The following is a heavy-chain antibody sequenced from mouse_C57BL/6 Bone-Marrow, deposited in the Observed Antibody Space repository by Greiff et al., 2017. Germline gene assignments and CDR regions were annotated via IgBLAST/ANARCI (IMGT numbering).Heavy chain of an antibody. CDR2: INPSTGGT. CDR1: GYSFTGYY. CDR3: AREWLLPPAY. D-gene: IGHD2-3*01. Sequence: EVKLQESGPELVKPGASVKISCKASGYSFTGYYMNWVKQSPEKSLEWIGEINPSTGGTTYNQKFKAKATLTVDNSSSTAYMQLKSLTSEDSAVYYCAREWLLPPAYWGQGTLVTVSA. V-gene: IGHV1-42*01. J-gene: IGHJ3*01.